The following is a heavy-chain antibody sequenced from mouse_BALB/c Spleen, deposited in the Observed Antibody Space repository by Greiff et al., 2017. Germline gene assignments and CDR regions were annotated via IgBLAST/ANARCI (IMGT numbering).Heavy chain of an antibody. CDR3: AREGYYVRVYAMDY. J-gene: IGHJ4*01. V-gene: IGHV1S56*01. D-gene: IGHD2-3*01. CDR1: GYTFTSYY. Sequence: VMLVESGPELVKPGASVRISCKASGYTFTSYYIHWVKQRPGQGLEWIGWIYPGNVNTKYNEKFKGKATLTADKSSSTAYMQLSSLTSEDSAVYFCAREGYYVRVYAMDYWGQGTSVTVSS. CDR2: IYPGNVNT.